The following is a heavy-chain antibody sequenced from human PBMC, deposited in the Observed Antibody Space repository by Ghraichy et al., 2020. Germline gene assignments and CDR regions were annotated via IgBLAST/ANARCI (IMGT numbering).Heavy chain of an antibody. D-gene: IGHD4-17*01. CDR2: ISAGGEGI. CDR1: GFTFSVYA. V-gene: IGHV3-23*01. Sequence: GGSLRLSCATSGFTFSVYAMRWVRQAPGKGLEWIASISAGGEGIYSEDSLRGRFTISRDNSKNTLYLEMNSLRPDDTAVYYCAKGCRRLRVNGDALDVVGHGARVPFSS. CDR3: AKGCRRLRVNGDALDV. J-gene: IGHJ3*01.